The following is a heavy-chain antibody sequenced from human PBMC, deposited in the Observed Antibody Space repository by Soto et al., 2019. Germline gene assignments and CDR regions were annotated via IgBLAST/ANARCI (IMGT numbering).Heavy chain of an antibody. J-gene: IGHJ3*02. D-gene: IGHD2-8*01. CDR2: IWYHGGNE. Sequence: QVQLVESGGGVVQPGRSLRLSCAVSGFTFSDFGMHWVRQAPGKGLEWVALIWYHGGNEEYADSVKGRFSISRDNSKNTSLLQMDSLRGEDTAGYYWARRGCVQSVCFYSYDMWGQGTMVHVSS. CDR3: ARRGCVQSVCFYSYDM. V-gene: IGHV3-33*03. CDR1: GFTFSDFG.